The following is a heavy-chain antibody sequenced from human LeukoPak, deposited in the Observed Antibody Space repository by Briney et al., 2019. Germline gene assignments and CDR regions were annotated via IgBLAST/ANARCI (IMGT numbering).Heavy chain of an antibody. CDR1: GFTFSSYW. J-gene: IGHJ3*02. CDR3: AREGYYDSSGYWGHDAFDI. Sequence: GGSLRLSCAASGFTFSSYWMHWVRQAPGKGLVWVSRINSDGSSTSYADSVKGRFTISRDNAKNTLYLQMNSLRAEDTAVYYCAREGYYDSSGYWGHDAFDIWGQGTMVTVSS. V-gene: IGHV3-74*01. D-gene: IGHD3-22*01. CDR2: INSDGSST.